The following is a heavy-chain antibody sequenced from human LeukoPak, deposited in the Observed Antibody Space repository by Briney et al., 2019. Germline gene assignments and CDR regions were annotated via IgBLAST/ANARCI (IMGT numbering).Heavy chain of an antibody. Sequence: GESLKISCQGSGYSFSTYWITWVRQMPGKGLEWMGIIYPGDSDTRYSPSFQGQVTISADKSISTAYLQWSSLEASDTAMYYCARQRFTMRAYAGNWFDPWGQGTLVTVSP. CDR3: ARQRFTMRAYAGNWFDP. CDR1: GYSFSTYW. CDR2: IYPGDSDT. D-gene: IGHD3-10*01. J-gene: IGHJ5*02. V-gene: IGHV5-51*01.